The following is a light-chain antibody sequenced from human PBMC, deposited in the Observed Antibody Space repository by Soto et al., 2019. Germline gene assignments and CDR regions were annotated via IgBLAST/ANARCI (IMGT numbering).Light chain of an antibody. CDR3: QQSFASPRT. V-gene: IGKV1-39*01. CDR1: QSISTY. CDR2: TTS. Sequence: DIQMTQSPSSLSASVGDRVTITCRASQSISTYLNWHQQKPGKAPNLLIYTTSNLQPGVPSRFSGSGSGTDFTLAISSLQPEDFATYYCQQSFASPRTFGQGTKVDIK. J-gene: IGKJ1*01.